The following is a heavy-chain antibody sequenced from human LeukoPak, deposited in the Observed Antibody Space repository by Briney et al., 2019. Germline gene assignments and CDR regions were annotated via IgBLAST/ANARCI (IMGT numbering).Heavy chain of an antibody. CDR1: GFAVSTYY. Sequence: PGGSLRLSCAASGFAVSTYYMGWVRQAPGKGLEWVSVIYSGGDTYYADSVKGRFTISRDNSKNMIYLEMTSLKAEDTAVYYCAKERNLEIAVAGTIFDYWGQGTLVTVSS. J-gene: IGHJ4*02. V-gene: IGHV3-66*01. D-gene: IGHD6-19*01. CDR3: AKERNLEIAVAGTIFDY. CDR2: IYSGGDT.